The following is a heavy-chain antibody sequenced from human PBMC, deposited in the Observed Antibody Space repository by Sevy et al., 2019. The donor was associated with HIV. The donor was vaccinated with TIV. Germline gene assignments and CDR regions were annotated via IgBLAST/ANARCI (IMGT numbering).Heavy chain of an antibody. V-gene: IGHV3-7*03. Sequence: GGSLRLSCDASGFTFDMYWMQWVRQAPGKGLEWVANIRQDGNEIYYAASVRGRFTISRDKAKGSLYLQMNNLRVEDTATYYCARRYFDLWGQGTMVTVSS. CDR2: IRQDGNEI. CDR3: ARRYFDL. CDR1: GFTFDMYW. J-gene: IGHJ4*02.